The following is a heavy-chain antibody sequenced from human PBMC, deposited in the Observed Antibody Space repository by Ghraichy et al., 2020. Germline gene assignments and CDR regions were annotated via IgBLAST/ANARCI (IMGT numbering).Heavy chain of an antibody. D-gene: IGHD2-8*02. CDR1: GFTFDDYT. CDR3: AKDAGGVWEGGRGDYGMDV. CDR2: ISWDGGST. V-gene: IGHV3-43*01. J-gene: IGHJ6*02. Sequence: GGSLRLSCAASGFTFDDYTMHWVRQAPGKGLEWVSLISWDGGSTYYADSVKGRFTISRDNNKNSLYLQMNSLRTEDTALYYCAKDAGGVWEGGRGDYGMDVWGQGTSVTVSS.